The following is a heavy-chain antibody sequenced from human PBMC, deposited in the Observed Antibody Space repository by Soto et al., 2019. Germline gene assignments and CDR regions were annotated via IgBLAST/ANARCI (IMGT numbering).Heavy chain of an antibody. CDR3: ATRLIPLYYFDY. CDR2: FDPEDGET. V-gene: IGHV1-24*01. J-gene: IGHJ4*02. CDR1: GYTLTELS. D-gene: IGHD3-16*01. Sequence: ASVKVSCKVSGYTLTELSMHWVRQAPGKGLEWMGGFDPEDGETIYAQKFQGRVTMTEDTSTDTAYMELSSLRSEDTAVYYCATRLIPLYYFDYWGQGTLVTVSS.